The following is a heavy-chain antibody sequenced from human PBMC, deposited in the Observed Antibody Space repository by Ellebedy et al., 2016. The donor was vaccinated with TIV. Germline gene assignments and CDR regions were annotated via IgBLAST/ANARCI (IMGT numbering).Heavy chain of an antibody. CDR2: FYYSGST. Sequence: MPSETLSLTCTVSGASSSAYWWSWIRQPPGKGLEWIGYFYYSGSTHYNPSLKRRVTISVDTAKNQFSLKLRSVTAADTALYYCAIGFGSRDYGMDVWGQGTTVIVS. D-gene: IGHD3-10*01. V-gene: IGHV4-59*08. CDR3: AIGFGSRDYGMDV. J-gene: IGHJ6*02. CDR1: GASSSAYW.